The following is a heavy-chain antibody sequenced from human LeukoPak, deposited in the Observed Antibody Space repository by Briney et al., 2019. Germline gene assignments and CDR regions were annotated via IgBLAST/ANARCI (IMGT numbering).Heavy chain of an antibody. CDR3: ARAPSEIGGYYPEYFRH. J-gene: IGHJ1*01. V-gene: IGHV3-74*01. CDR2: IKSDGST. Sequence: GRSLRLSCAASGFTFSSYWMHWVRQAPGKGLVWVSRIKSDGSTNYADSVKGRFTISRDNAKNTVSLQMNSLRAEDTGVYYCARAPSEIGGYYPEYFRHWGQGTLVTVSS. D-gene: IGHD3-22*01. CDR1: GFTFSSYW.